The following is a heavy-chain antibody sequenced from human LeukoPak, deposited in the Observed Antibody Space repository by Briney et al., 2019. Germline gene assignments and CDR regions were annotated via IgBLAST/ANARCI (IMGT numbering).Heavy chain of an antibody. J-gene: IGHJ4*02. CDR2: IWNDGSHK. V-gene: IGHV3-33*01. D-gene: IGHD6-19*01. CDR1: AFPFSSYG. Sequence: GGSLRLSCAASAFPFSSYGMRWVRQAPGKGLEWVAVIWNDGSHKYYADSVTGRFTISRDNSKNTLYLQMNSLRAEDTAVYYCASGVYSSGWYLDYWGQGTLVTVSS. CDR3: ASGVYSSGWYLDY.